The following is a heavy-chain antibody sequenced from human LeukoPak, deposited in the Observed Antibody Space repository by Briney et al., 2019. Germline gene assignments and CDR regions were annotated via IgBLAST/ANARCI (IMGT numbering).Heavy chain of an antibody. D-gene: IGHD1-26*01. V-gene: IGHV3-23*01. CDR1: GFTFSSYA. CDR3: ARAVSGSPSRPFDC. CDR2: ITCSAATT. J-gene: IGHJ4*02. Sequence: GGTLRLSCAASGFTFSSYAMSWVRQAPGKGLEWVSGITCSAATTYYADSVKGRFTISRDNSKNTLFLQMNSLRAEDTAVYYCARAVSGSPSRPFDCWGQGTLVTVSS.